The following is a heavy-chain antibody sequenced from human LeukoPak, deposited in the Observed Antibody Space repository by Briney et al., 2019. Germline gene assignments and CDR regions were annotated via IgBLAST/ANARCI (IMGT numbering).Heavy chain of an antibody. Sequence: GGSLRLSCAASGFTFSNAWMSWVRQAPGKGLEWVGRIKRRNDGGTTDYAAPVKGRFTVSRDDSKTTLYLQMNSLKTEDTAVYYCIAGTGTTDFDYWGQGTLVTVSS. CDR1: GFTFSNAW. V-gene: IGHV3-15*01. CDR3: IAGTGTTDFDY. CDR2: IKRRNDGGTT. D-gene: IGHD1-7*01. J-gene: IGHJ4*02.